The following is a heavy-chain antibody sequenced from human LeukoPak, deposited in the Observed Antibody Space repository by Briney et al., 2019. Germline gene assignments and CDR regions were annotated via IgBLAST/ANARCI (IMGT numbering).Heavy chain of an antibody. V-gene: IGHV4-59*01. Sequence: SETLSLTCTVSGGSINTYYWSWLRQPPGKGLEWLGYIYYTGSTNYNPSLKSRVTISVDTARNQFSLKLTSVTAADTAVYYCARGADAFDMWGQGTMVIVSS. J-gene: IGHJ3*02. CDR2: IYYTGST. CDR3: ARGADAFDM. CDR1: GGSINTYY.